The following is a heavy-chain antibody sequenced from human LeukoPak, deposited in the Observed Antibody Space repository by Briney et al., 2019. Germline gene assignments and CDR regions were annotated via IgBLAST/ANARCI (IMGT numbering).Heavy chain of an antibody. V-gene: IGHV1-18*04. D-gene: IGHD3-10*01. Sequence: ASVKVSCKASGYTLTSYGISWVRQAPGQGLEWMGWISAYNGNTNYAQKLQGRVTMTTDTSTSTAYMELGSLRSDDTAVYYCARDSGGYFYCLGSFNRQKNFDLWGQGTLVTVSS. CDR3: ARDSGGYFYCLGSFNRQKNFDL. CDR2: ISAYNGNT. CDR1: GYTLTSYG. J-gene: IGHJ4*02.